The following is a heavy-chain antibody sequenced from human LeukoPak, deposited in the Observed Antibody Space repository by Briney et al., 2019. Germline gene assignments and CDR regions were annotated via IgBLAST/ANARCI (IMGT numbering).Heavy chain of an antibody. CDR2: IYWDDDK. CDR3: AHALGYSSWGYYYYYMDV. D-gene: IGHD6-13*01. CDR1: GFPLSTSGVG. Sequence: SGRTLVKPTQTLTLTCTFSGFPLSTSGVGVGWIRQPPGKALEWLALIYWDDDKRYSPSLKSRLTITKDTSKNQVVLTMTNMDPVDTATYYCAHALGYSSWGYYYYYMDVWGKGTTVTVSS. V-gene: IGHV2-5*02. J-gene: IGHJ6*03.